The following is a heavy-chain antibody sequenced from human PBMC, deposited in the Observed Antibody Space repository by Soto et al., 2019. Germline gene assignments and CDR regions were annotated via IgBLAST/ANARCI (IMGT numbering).Heavy chain of an antibody. V-gene: IGHV3-23*01. CDR1: GFTFSSYA. CDR2: ISGSGGST. Sequence: EVQLLESGGGLVQPGGSLRLSCAASGFTFSSYAMSWVRQAPGKGLEWVSAISGSGGSTYYADSVKGRFTISRDNSKNTLYLQMNSLTAEDTAVYYCAKDSGETSYYYYGMDVWGQGTTVTVSS. D-gene: IGHD7-27*01. CDR3: AKDSGETSYYYYGMDV. J-gene: IGHJ6*02.